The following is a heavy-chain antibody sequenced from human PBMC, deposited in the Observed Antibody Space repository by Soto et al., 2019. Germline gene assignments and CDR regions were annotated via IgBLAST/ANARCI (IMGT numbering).Heavy chain of an antibody. J-gene: IGHJ6*02. CDR1: GFTFSSYW. CDR3: ARDPYYDFWSGYYGMDV. Sequence: GGSLRLSCAAYGFTFSSYWMHWVRQAPGKGLVWVSRINSDGSSTSYADSVKGRFTISRDNAKNTLYLQMNSLRAEDTAVYYCARDPYYDFWSGYYGMDVWGQGTTVTVSS. D-gene: IGHD3-3*01. V-gene: IGHV3-74*01. CDR2: INSDGSST.